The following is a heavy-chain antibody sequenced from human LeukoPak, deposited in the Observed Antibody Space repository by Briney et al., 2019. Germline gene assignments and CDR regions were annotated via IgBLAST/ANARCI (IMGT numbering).Heavy chain of an antibody. V-gene: IGHV3-7*03. CDR1: GFTFSRYW. D-gene: IGHD4-11*01. CDR3: ARGLAVTARGSFDI. Sequence: GGSLRLSCAASGFTFSRYWITWVRQAPGKGLEWVANIKQDESEKYYVDSVKGRFTISRDNAKNALYLQMNSLRGEDTAVYYCARGLAVTARGSFDIWGQGTMVSVSS. J-gene: IGHJ3*02. CDR2: IKQDESEK.